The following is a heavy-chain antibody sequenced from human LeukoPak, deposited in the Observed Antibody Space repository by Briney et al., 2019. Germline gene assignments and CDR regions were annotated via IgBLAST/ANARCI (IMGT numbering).Heavy chain of an antibody. CDR2: IYHSGST. J-gene: IGHJ3*02. V-gene: IGHV4-38-2*02. CDR3: ARGSYLYYYDSSGYRYAFDI. CDR1: GYSISSGYY. Sequence: SETLSLTCTVSGYSISSGYYWGWIRQPPGKGLEWIGSIYHSGSTYYNPSLKSRVTISVDTSKNQFSLKLSSVTAADTAVYCCARGSYLYYYDSSGYRYAFDIWGQGTMVTVSS. D-gene: IGHD3-22*01.